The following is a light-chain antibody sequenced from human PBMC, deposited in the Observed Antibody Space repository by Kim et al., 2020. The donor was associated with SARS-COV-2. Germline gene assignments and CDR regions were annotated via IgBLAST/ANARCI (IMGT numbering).Light chain of an antibody. CDR1: QSISSW. V-gene: IGKV1-5*03. CDR2: KAS. J-gene: IGKJ2*01. Sequence: ESVGDRVTITCRASQSISSWLAWYQQKPGKAPKLLIYKASSLESGVPSRFSGSGSGTEFTLTISSLQPDDFATYYCQQYNSYSPVTFGQGTKLEIK. CDR3: QQYNSYSPVT.